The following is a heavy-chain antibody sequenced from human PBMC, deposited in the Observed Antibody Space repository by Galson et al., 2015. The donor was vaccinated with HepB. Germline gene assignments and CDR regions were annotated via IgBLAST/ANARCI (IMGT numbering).Heavy chain of an antibody. Sequence: CAISGDSVSSNSAAWNWIRQSPSRGLEWPGRTYYRSKWYNDYAVSVKSRITINPDTSKNQFSLKLSSVTAADTAVYYCARIRRATVTTRYAFDIWGQGTMVTVSS. D-gene: IGHD4-17*01. CDR2: TYYRSKWYN. CDR3: ARIRRATVTTRYAFDI. V-gene: IGHV6-1*01. J-gene: IGHJ3*02. CDR1: GDSVSSNSAA.